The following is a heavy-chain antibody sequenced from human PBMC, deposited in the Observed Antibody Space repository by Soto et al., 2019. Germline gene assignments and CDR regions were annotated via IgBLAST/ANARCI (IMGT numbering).Heavy chain of an antibody. V-gene: IGHV4-39*01. CDR3: ACIFSGGYGYGFYYYGMDV. Sequence: PSETLSLTCTVSGGSISSSSYYWGWIRQPPGKGLEWIGSIYYSGSTYYNPSLKSRVTISVDTSKNQFSLKLSSVTAADTAVYYCACIFSGGYGYGFYYYGMDVWGQGTTVTGLL. CDR1: GGSISSSSYY. J-gene: IGHJ6*02. CDR2: IYYSGST. D-gene: IGHD5-18*01.